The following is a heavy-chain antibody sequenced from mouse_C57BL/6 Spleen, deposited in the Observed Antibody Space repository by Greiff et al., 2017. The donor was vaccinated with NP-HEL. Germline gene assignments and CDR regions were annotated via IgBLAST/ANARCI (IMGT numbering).Heavy chain of an antibody. CDR3: ARVISYRLDY. J-gene: IGHJ2*01. CDR1: GYTFTSYW. V-gene: IGHV1-69*01. Sequence: QVQLQQPGAELVMPGASVKLSCKASGYTFTSYWMHWVKQRPGQGLEWIGEIDPSDSYTNYNQKFKGKSTLTVDKSSSAAYMQLSSLTSEDSAFYYCARVISYRLDYWGQGTTLTVSS. CDR2: IDPSDSYT. D-gene: IGHD1-1*01.